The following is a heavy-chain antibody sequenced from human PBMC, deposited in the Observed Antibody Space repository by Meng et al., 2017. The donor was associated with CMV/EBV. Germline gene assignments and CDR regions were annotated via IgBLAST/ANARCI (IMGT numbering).Heavy chain of an antibody. Sequence: GESLKISCAASGFTFSSYSMNWVRQAPGKGLEWVSSISSSSSYIYYADSVKGRFTISRDNAKNSLYLQMNSLRAEDTAVYYCARDRGNSGHWFDPWGQGTLVTVPQ. J-gene: IGHJ5*02. D-gene: IGHD4-23*01. CDR1: GFTFSSYS. V-gene: IGHV3-21*01. CDR3: ARDRGNSGHWFDP. CDR2: ISSSSSYI.